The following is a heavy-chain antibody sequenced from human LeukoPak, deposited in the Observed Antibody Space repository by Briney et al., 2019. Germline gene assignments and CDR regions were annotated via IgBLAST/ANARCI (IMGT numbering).Heavy chain of an antibody. CDR2: ISSSGSTI. V-gene: IGHV3-48*03. CDR3: ARDQSWEPTFNWFDP. D-gene: IGHD1-26*01. CDR1: GFTFSSYE. J-gene: IGHJ5*02. Sequence: GRSLRLSCAASGFTFSSYEMNWVRQAPGKGLEWVSYISSSGSTIYYADSVKGRFTISRDNAKNSLYLQMNSLRAEDTAVYYCARDQSWEPTFNWFDPWGQGTLVTVSS.